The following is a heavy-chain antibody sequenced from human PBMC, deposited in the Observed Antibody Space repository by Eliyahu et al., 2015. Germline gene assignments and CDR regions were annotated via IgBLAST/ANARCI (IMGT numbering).Heavy chain of an antibody. D-gene: IGHD3-10*01. Sequence: QVQLVQSGAXVKKPGASVKVSCKASGYTFTSXXXPWVRQAPGQGLEWMGIINPSGGXTSYAQKFXGRVTMTRDTSTSTVYMELSSLRSEDTAVYYCARDRGRVRGVIITEGWFDPWGQGTLVTVSS. CDR2: INPSGGXT. CDR3: ARDRGRVRGVIITEGWFDP. J-gene: IGHJ5*02. V-gene: IGHV1-46*03. CDR1: GYTFTSXX.